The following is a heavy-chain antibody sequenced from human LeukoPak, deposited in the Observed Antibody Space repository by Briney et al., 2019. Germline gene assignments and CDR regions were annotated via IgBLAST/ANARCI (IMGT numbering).Heavy chain of an antibody. CDR1: GFTFSSYS. J-gene: IGHJ3*02. CDR3: ARDRRAGAIAVAFDAFDI. D-gene: IGHD6-19*01. V-gene: IGHV3-48*01. CDR2: ISSSSSTI. Sequence: GGSLRLSCAASGFTFSSYSMNWVRQAPGKGLEWVSYISSSSSTIYYADSVKGRFTISRDNAKNSLYLQMNSLRAEDTAVSYCARDRRAGAIAVAFDAFDIWGQGTMVTVSS.